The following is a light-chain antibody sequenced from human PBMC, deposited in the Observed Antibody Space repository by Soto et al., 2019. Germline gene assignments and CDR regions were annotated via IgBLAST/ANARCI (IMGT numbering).Light chain of an antibody. CDR3: QQYNSLWT. Sequence: DIQMTQSPSTLSASVGDRVTITCRASQSISSWLAWYQQKPGKAPKLLIYKESSLESGVPSRFSGSGSGTEFTLTISSLQPDDFATYYCQQYNSLWTFGQGTKVELK. CDR1: QSISSW. V-gene: IGKV1-5*03. J-gene: IGKJ1*01. CDR2: KES.